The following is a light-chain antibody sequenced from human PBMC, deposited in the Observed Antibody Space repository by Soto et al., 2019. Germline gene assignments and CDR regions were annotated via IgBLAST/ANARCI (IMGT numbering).Light chain of an antibody. CDR3: MQALQTPLT. CDR1: QSLLHSNGHNF. CDR2: LGS. Sequence: DIVMTQSPLSLPVIPGEPASISCRSSQSLLHSNGHNFLDWYVQKPGQSPQLLIYLGSNRASGVPDRFSGSASGTDFTLKISRVEAEDVGVYYCMQALQTPLTFGQGTKLEIK. V-gene: IGKV2-28*01. J-gene: IGKJ2*01.